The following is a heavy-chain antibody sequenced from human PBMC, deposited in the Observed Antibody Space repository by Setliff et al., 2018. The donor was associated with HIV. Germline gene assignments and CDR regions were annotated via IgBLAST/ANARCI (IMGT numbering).Heavy chain of an antibody. CDR3: ARHQAPYYGSSGYNPNWYFDL. Sequence: GASVKVSCKASGYTFTSYYMHWVRQAPGQGLEWMGIINPSGGSTSYAQKFQGRVTITTDTSASTAYMELNSLSSEDTAVYYCARHQAPYYGSSGYNPNWYFDLWGRGTLVTVSS. V-gene: IGHV1-46*01. CDR1: GYTFTSYY. CDR2: INPSGGST. J-gene: IGHJ2*01. D-gene: IGHD3-22*01.